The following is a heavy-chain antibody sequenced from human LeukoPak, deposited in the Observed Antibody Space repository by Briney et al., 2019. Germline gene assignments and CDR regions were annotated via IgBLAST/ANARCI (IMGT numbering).Heavy chain of an antibody. V-gene: IGHV3-23*01. CDR2: ISGSGGST. CDR3: AKDRQQQRSSNWFDP. D-gene: IGHD6-13*01. J-gene: IGHJ5*02. CDR1: GFTFSSYA. Sequence: GGSLRLSCAASGFTFSSYAMTWVRQAPGKGLKWVSAISGSGGSTYYADSVKGRFTISRDNSQNTLYLQMNSLRAEDTAVYYCAKDRQQQRSSNWFDPWGQGTLVSVCS.